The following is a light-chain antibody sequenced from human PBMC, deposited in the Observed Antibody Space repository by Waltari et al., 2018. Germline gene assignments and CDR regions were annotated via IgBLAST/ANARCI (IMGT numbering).Light chain of an antibody. CDR3: QQSSERPVT. V-gene: IGKV3-11*01. CDR1: QRISRN. Sequence: EIVLTQSPDTLSLSPGERATLSCRASQRISRNLGWYQQKLGQAPRLLIYDASNRATGIPARFSGSGSGTDFTLTISSLEPEDFAVYYCQQSSERPVTFGGGTKVEIK. CDR2: DAS. J-gene: IGKJ4*01.